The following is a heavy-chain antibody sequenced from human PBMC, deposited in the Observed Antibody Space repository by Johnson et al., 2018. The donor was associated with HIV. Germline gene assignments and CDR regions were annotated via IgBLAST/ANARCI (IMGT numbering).Heavy chain of an antibody. J-gene: IGHJ3*02. CDR2: IKQDGSEK. D-gene: IGHD6-6*01. Sequence: VQLVESGGGVVQPGGSLRLSCAASGFTFSSYGMHWVRQAPGKGLEWVANIKQDGSEKYYVDSVKGRFTISRDNAKNSLYLQMNSLRAEDTALYYCAKDSSFISGSSGGGFDIWGQGTMVTVSS. V-gene: IGHV3-7*05. CDR3: AKDSSFISGSSGGGFDI. CDR1: GFTFSSYG.